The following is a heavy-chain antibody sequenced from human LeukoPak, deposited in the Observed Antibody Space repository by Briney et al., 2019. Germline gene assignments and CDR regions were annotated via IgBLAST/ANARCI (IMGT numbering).Heavy chain of an antibody. CDR3: ARAPHGSGCDY. V-gene: IGHV3-30*06. CDR1: GFTFKSYG. Sequence: PGGSLRLSCVVSGFTFKSYGIHWVRQAPGKGLEWVSYISDSGSEEFYADSVKGRFTMSRHDSKNTVYVQMSSLKLEDTALYYCARAPHGSGCDYWGQGTLVTVSS. J-gene: IGHJ4*02. D-gene: IGHD6-19*01. CDR2: ISDSGSEE.